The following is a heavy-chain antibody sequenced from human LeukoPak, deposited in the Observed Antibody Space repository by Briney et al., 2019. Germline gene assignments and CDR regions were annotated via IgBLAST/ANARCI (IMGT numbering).Heavy chain of an antibody. J-gene: IGHJ1*01. CDR3: ARVIQLPNEYFQH. CDR1: GGTFSSYA. Sequence: SVTVSCTASGGTFSSYAISWVRQAPGQGLEWMGEIIPIFGTANYAQKFQGRVTITADESTSTAYMELSSLRSEDTAVYYCARVIQLPNEYFQHWGQGTLVTVSS. D-gene: IGHD2-2*01. CDR2: IIPIFGTA. V-gene: IGHV1-69*13.